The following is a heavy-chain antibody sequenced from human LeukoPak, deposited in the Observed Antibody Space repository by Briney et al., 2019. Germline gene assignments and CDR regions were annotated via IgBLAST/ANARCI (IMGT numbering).Heavy chain of an antibody. CDR3: ARDKSANYYYYAMDV. J-gene: IGHJ6*02. CDR2: IYIGGST. D-gene: IGHD6-13*01. V-gene: IGHV3-66*01. CDR1: GFTVSSNY. Sequence: PGGSLRLSCAASGFTVSSNYMSWVRQAPGKGLEWVSVIYIGGSTYYADPVKGRFTISRDISKNTLYLQMNSLRAEDTAVYYCARDKSANYYYYAMDVWGQGTTVTVSS.